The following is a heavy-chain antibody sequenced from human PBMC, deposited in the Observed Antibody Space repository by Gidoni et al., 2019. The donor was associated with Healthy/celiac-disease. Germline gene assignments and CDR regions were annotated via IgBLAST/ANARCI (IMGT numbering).Heavy chain of an antibody. V-gene: IGHV3-23*01. CDR3: AKERYSSSWYGGYYYYGMDV. D-gene: IGHD6-13*01. CDR1: GFTFSSYA. J-gene: IGHJ6*02. CDR2: ISGSGGST. Sequence: EVQLLESGGGLVQPGGSLRLSCAASGFTFSSYAMRWVRQAPGKGLEWVSAISGSGGSTYYADSVKGRFTISRDNSKNTLYLQMNSLRAEDTAVYYCAKERYSSSWYGGYYYYGMDVWGQGTTVTVSS.